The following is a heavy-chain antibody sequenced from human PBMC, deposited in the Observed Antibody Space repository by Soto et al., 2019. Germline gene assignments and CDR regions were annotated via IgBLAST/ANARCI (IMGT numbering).Heavy chain of an antibody. Sequence: GSLRLSCAASGXSLSDYPMSRVRQEPGQGLKRVSHITKDGGSTFYADSVKGRFTISRDNSKNTLYLQLSSLRVEDTAVYFCARGEYSFAYCVFWGQGALVTVS. J-gene: IGHJ1*01. CDR1: GXSLSDYP. D-gene: IGHD2-21*01. CDR2: ITKDGGST. CDR3: ARGEYSFAYCVF. V-gene: IGHV3-23*01.